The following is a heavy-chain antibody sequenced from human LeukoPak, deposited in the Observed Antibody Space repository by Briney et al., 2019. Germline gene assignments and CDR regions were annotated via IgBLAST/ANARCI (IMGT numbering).Heavy chain of an antibody. D-gene: IGHD2-15*01. Sequence: GGSLRLSCAASGFTFSSYAMSWVRQAPGKGLEWVSAISGSGGSTYYADSVKGRFTISRDNSKNTLYLQMNSLRAEDTAVYYCARPMVVVVAAAPLDYLGQGTLVTVSS. CDR1: GFTFSSYA. CDR3: ARPMVVVVAAAPLDY. CDR2: ISGSGGST. V-gene: IGHV3-23*01. J-gene: IGHJ4*02.